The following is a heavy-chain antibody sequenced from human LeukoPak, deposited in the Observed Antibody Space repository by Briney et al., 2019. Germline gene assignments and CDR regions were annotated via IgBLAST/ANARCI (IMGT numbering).Heavy chain of an antibody. CDR1: GGTSSSHG. D-gene: IGHD2-21*01. V-gene: IGHV1-69*13. CDR3: ARGDLRRVAIPGVLPRGYYYMDV. CDR2: IIPIFGTT. J-gene: IGHJ6*03. Sequence: SVKVSCKPSGGTSSSHGISWVRQAPGQGFEWMGEIIPIFGTTNYAQKFQGRVTITADESTSTAYMDLSSLRSEDTAVYYCARGDLRRVAIPGVLPRGYYYMDVWGKGTTVTVSS.